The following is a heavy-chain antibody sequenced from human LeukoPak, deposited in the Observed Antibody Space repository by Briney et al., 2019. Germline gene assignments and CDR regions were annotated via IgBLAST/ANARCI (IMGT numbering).Heavy chain of an antibody. D-gene: IGHD3-3*01. V-gene: IGHV3-74*01. J-gene: IGHJ4*02. Sequence: PGGSLRLSCAASGFTFSSYWMHWVRQAPGKGLVRVSRINSDGSSTTYADSVKGRFTISRDNAKNTLYLQMNSLRAEDTAVYFCARDMYFRRDSWYDVRSFDTWGQGSLVTVSS. CDR1: GFTFSSYW. CDR3: ARDMYFRRDSWYDVRSFDT. CDR2: INSDGSST.